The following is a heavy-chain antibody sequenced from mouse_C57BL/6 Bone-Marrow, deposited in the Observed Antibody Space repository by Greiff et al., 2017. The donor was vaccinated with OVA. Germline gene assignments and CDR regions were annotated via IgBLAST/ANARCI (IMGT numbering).Heavy chain of an antibody. CDR1: GYTFTSYW. Sequence: QVPLQQPGAELVKPGASVKLSCKASGYTFTSYWMHWVKQRPGQGLEWIGMIHPNSGSTNYNEKFKSKATLTVDKSSSTAYMQLSSLTSEDSAFYYCARGFITTGGLDYWGQGTTLTVSS. CDR2: IHPNSGST. J-gene: IGHJ2*01. D-gene: IGHD1-1*01. V-gene: IGHV1-64*01. CDR3: ARGFITTGGLDY.